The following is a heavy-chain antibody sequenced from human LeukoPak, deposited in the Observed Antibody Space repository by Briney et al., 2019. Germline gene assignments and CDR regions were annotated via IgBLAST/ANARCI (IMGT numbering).Heavy chain of an antibody. CDR1: GASISSGGYY. J-gene: IGHJ4*02. CDR3: ANHCSGGTCYRYYFDH. D-gene: IGHD2-15*01. V-gene: IGHV4-31*03. Sequence: PSETPSLTCTVSGASISSGGYYWSWLRQHPAKGLEWIGYIYYTGSTYYNPSLKSRVTMSVDTSKNQFSLTLSSVTAADTGVYYCANHCSGGTCYRYYFDHWGQGTLVTVSA. CDR2: IYYTGST.